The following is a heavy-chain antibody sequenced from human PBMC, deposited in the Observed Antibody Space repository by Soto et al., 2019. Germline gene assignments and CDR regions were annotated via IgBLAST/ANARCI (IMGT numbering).Heavy chain of an antibody. CDR3: ATDDMNRGRFDY. D-gene: IGHD1-1*01. CDR1: GHTSTHNG. J-gene: IGHJ4*01. Sequence: QVHLVQSVSEVKTPGASVKVSCQASGHTSTHNGISWVRRAPGQGLEWMGWININRGDVNHAPKCQGRVTLTTDTSTKTAYLELRSRRLDDTGVYFCATDDMNRGRFDYWGHGTRVSVSS. V-gene: IGHV1-18*04. CDR2: ININRGDV.